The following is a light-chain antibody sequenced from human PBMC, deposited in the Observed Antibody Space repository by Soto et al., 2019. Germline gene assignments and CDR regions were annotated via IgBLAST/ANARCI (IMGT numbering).Light chain of an antibody. J-gene: IGLJ1*01. CDR1: SSDVGGYNY. Sequence: QSGLTQPASVSGSPGQSITISCTGTSSDVGGYNYVSWYQQHPGKAPKLMIYEVSNRPSGVSNRFSGSKSGNTASLTISGLQAEDEADYYCSSYKSSTTTFVFGTGPQVTV. CDR3: SSYKSSTTTFV. V-gene: IGLV2-14*01. CDR2: EVS.